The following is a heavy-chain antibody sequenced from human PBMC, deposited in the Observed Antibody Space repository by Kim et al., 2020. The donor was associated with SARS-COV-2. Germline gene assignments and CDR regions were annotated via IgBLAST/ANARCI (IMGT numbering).Heavy chain of an antibody. CDR2: IGTAGDT. Sequence: GGSLRLSCAASGFTFSSYDMHWVRQATGKGLEWVSAIGTAGDTYYPGSVKGRFTISRENAKNSLYLQMNSLRAGDTAVYYCARGRRSGGWQWGLGDAFDIWGQGTMVTVSS. J-gene: IGHJ3*02. CDR3: ARGRRSGGWQWGLGDAFDI. V-gene: IGHV3-13*01. D-gene: IGHD6-19*01. CDR1: GFTFSSYD.